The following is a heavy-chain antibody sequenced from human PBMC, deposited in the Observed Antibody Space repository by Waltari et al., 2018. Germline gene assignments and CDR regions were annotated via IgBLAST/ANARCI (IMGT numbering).Heavy chain of an antibody. D-gene: IGHD3-22*01. Sequence: QTLSLTCAVSGGSISSGGYSWSWIRQPPGKGLEWIGYIYHSGSTYYNPSLKSRVTISVDRSKNQFSLKLSSVTAADTAVYYCARAAGSGFYYDNLEFDYWGQGTLVTVSS. CDR2: IYHSGST. CDR1: GGSISSGGYS. CDR3: ARAAGSGFYYDNLEFDY. J-gene: IGHJ4*02. V-gene: IGHV4-30-2*01.